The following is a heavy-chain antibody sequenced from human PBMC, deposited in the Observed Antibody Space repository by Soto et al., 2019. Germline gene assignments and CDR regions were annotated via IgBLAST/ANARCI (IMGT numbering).Heavy chain of an antibody. Sequence: SETLSLTCIVSGGSTSSGGYYWTWIRQHPGKGLEWIGYIYHSGSTYYNPSLESRVTISVDTSKNQFSLKLSSVTAADTAVYYCARAESVAARYFDYWGQGTLVTVSS. D-gene: IGHD6-6*01. J-gene: IGHJ4*02. CDR3: ARAESVAARYFDY. CDR1: GGSTSSGGYY. V-gene: IGHV4-31*03. CDR2: IYHSGST.